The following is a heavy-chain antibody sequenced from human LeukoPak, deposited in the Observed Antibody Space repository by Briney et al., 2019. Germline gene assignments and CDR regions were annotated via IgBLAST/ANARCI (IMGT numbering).Heavy chain of an antibody. CDR3: ARDISSGWLNDAFDI. Sequence: PGGSLRLSCAASGFTFDDNGMSWVRQAPGKGLEWVSGINWNGGSTGYADSVKGRFTISRDNAKNSLYLQMNSLRAEDTALYHCARDISSGWLNDAFDIWGQGTMVTVSS. J-gene: IGHJ3*02. D-gene: IGHD6-19*01. V-gene: IGHV3-20*01. CDR2: INWNGGST. CDR1: GFTFDDNG.